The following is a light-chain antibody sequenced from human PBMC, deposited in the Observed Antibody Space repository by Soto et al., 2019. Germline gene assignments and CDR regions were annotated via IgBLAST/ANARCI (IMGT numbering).Light chain of an antibody. Sequence: DIQMTQSPSSLSASVGDRVTITCRASQDITTELSWYQQKPGKAPKRLIYAASSLQSGVPSRFSGSGSGTDVTLAISSLQPEDVATYYCLQHNNYPWTFGQWTKVEIK. CDR3: LQHNNYPWT. J-gene: IGKJ1*01. CDR1: QDITTE. V-gene: IGKV1-17*01. CDR2: AAS.